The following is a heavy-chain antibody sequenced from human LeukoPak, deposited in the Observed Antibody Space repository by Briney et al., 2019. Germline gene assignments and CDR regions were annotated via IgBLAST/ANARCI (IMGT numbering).Heavy chain of an antibody. CDR3: AGYGNYWDWYFDL. Sequence: SETLSLTCTVSGGSINTYYWSWIRQPPGKGLEWIGYIHYSGSTNHNPSLKSRVTISIDTSKNQISLRLTSVTAADTAVYYCAGYGNYWDWYFDLWGRGTLVTVSS. D-gene: IGHD4-11*01. J-gene: IGHJ2*01. V-gene: IGHV4-59*01. CDR1: GGSINTYY. CDR2: IHYSGST.